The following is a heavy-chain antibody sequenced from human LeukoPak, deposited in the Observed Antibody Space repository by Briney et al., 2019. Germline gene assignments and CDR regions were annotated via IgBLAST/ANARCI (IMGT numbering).Heavy chain of an antibody. V-gene: IGHV1-2*02. CDR1: GYTFTGYY. D-gene: IGHD6-19*01. Sequence: GASVKVSCKASGYTFTGYYMHWVRQAPGQGLEWMGWINPNSGGTNYAQKFQGRVTMTRDTSISTAYMELSRLRSDDTAVYYCARDRSERPPGYSSGRYTYYYYMDVWGKGTTVTVSS. J-gene: IGHJ6*03. CDR2: INPNSGGT. CDR3: ARDRSERPPGYSSGRYTYYYYMDV.